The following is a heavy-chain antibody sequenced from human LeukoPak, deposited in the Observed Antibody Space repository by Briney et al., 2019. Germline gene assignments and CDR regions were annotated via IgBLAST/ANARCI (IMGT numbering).Heavy chain of an antibody. CDR3: ARDNSVWFDP. CDR2: IYYSGST. V-gene: IGHV4-31*03. CDR1: GGSISSGGYY. Sequence: PSETLSLTCTVSGGSISSGGYYWSWIRQHPGTGLEWIGYIYYSGSTYYNPSLKSRVTISVDTSKNQFSLKLSSVTAADTAVYYCARDNSVWFDPWGQGTLVTVSS. J-gene: IGHJ5*02. D-gene: IGHD2/OR15-2a*01.